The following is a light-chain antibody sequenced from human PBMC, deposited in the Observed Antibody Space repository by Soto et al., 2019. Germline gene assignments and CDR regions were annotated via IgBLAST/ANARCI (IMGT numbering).Light chain of an antibody. CDR3: QQLNSYPRT. J-gene: IGKJ1*01. CDR2: AAS. Sequence: DIQLTQSPTFLSASVGDIVTITCRASRGISSYLAWYQQKPGKAPKLLIYAASTLQSGVPSRFSGSGSGTEFTLTISSLQPEDFATYYCQQLNSYPRTFGQGTKVEIK. CDR1: RGISSY. V-gene: IGKV1-9*01.